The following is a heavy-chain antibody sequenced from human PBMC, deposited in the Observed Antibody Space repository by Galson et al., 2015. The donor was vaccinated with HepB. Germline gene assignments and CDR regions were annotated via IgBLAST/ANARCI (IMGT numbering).Heavy chain of an antibody. V-gene: IGHV6-1*01. Sequence: SNSATWNWLRQSPSRGLEWLGRTYYRSKWFNDYAVSVKSRITINPDTSKNQFSLQLNSVTPEDTAVYFCARENGGFHFWGQGTLVTVSS. D-gene: IGHD4-23*01. CDR3: ARENGGFHF. CDR2: TYYRSKWFN. CDR1: SNSAT. J-gene: IGHJ4*02.